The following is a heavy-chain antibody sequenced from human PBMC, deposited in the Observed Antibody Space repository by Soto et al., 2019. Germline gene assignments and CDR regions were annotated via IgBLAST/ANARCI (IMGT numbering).Heavy chain of an antibody. J-gene: IGHJ4*02. CDR1: GYSFTTYW. CDR2: IDPDDSYT. Sequence: PGESLKISCQGSGYSFTTYWISWVRQVPGKGLEWMGRIDPDDSYTDYSPSLQGHVAFSTDKSINTAYLQWSSLKASDTAMYYCARLPLRVSSSSDGAPPYACDIWGQGTLVTISS. D-gene: IGHD2-2*01. V-gene: IGHV5-10-1*01. CDR3: ARLPLRVSSSSDGAPPYACDI.